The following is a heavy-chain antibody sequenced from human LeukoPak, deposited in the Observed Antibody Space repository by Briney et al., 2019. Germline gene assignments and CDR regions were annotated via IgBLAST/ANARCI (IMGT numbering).Heavy chain of an antibody. V-gene: IGHV1-8*03. CDR3: ARGRRLQYFDWSNYYYYMDV. CDR1: GYTFTSYD. J-gene: IGHJ6*03. D-gene: IGHD3-9*01. CDR2: MNPNSGNT. Sequence: ASVKVSCKASGYTFTSYDINWVRHATGQGLEWMGWMNPNSGNTGNAQKCQGRVTITRNTSISTAYMELSSLRYEDTAVSYCARGRRLQYFDWSNYYYYMDVGGKGPTVTVSS.